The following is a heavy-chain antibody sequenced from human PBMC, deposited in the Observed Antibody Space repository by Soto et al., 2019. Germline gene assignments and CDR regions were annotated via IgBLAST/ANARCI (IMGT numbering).Heavy chain of an antibody. V-gene: IGHV3-23*01. CDR1: GFTFRSFA. Sequence: EVQLLESGGGLVQPGGSLRLSCAASGFTFRSFAVAWVRQAPGKGLEWVTTIAVSGSTYYADSVKGRFTVSRDNSNNALYLQMSTLRTEDMAVYDCAKEPGVPGRGLVYLGQGTLVTVSS. CDR2: IAVSGST. J-gene: IGHJ4*02. CDR3: AKEPGVPGRGLVY. D-gene: IGHD3-10*01.